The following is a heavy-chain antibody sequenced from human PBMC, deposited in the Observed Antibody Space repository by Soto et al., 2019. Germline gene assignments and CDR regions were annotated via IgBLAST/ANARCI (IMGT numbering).Heavy chain of an antibody. CDR1: GFTFSSDS. Sequence: EVQLVESGGGLVKPGGSLRLSCAASGFTFSSDSMKWVRQAPGKGLEWVSSISSSSSYIYYADSVKGRFTISRDNGKNALYRQMNSLRADGTAVYYCARRLVGATTGWVDSWGQGTLVTVS. D-gene: IGHD1-26*01. CDR2: ISSSSSYI. CDR3: ARRLVGATTGWVDS. J-gene: IGHJ4*02. V-gene: IGHV3-21*01.